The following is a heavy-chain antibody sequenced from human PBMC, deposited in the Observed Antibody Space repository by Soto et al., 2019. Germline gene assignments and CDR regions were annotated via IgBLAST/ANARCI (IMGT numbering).Heavy chain of an antibody. J-gene: IGHJ6*02. CDR3: ARDGEADLNYYYYYGMDV. Sequence: PGGSLRLSCAASGFTFSSYWMHWVRQAPGKGLVWVSRINSDGSSTSYADPVKGRFTISRDNAKNTLYLQMNSLRAEDTAVYYCARDGEADLNYYYYYGMDVWGQGTTLTVSS. V-gene: IGHV3-74*01. CDR2: INSDGSST. CDR1: GFTFSSYW. D-gene: IGHD2-21*01.